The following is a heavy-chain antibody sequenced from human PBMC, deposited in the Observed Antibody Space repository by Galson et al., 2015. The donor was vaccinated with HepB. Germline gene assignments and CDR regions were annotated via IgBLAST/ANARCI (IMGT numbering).Heavy chain of an antibody. CDR3: VSGLATSFDH. CDR1: GYKFTNYW. V-gene: IGHV5-51*01. J-gene: IGHJ4*02. CDR2: TYPADSDT. D-gene: IGHD5-12*01. Sequence: QSGAEVKKPGESLKISCKGYGYKFTNYWIGWVRQMPGKGLEWMGITYPADSDTRYSPSFQGQVTISADKSVSTATLQWSSLKASDTAIYYCVSGLATSFDHWGQGTLVTVSS.